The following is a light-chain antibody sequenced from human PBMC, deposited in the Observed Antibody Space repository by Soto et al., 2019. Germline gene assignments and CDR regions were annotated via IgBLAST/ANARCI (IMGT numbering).Light chain of an antibody. V-gene: IGKV3-15*01. CDR2: AAS. CDR1: QSISSSD. Sequence: EIVLTQSPGTLSLSPGERATLSCRASQSISSSDLAWYQHRPGQAPRLLIYAASTRATGIPARFSGSGSGTEFTLTISSLQSEDFAVYYCQQYNNWWTFGQGTKVDIK. J-gene: IGKJ1*01. CDR3: QQYNNWWT.